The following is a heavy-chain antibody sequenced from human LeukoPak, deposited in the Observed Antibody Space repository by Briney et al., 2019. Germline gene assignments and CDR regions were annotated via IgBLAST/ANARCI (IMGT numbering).Heavy chain of an antibody. CDR2: ITYDGITT. D-gene: IGHD3-10*01. CDR1: GFTLSSCG. J-gene: IGHJ4*02. CDR3: VKEQGSGYYRTADY. Sequence: GGSLRLSCVASGFTLSSCGMHWVRQAPGKGLEWVAVITYDGITTYSDDSVKGRFTISRDTSRSTLHLQMNNVRPEDTAVYFCVKEQGSGYYRTADYWGQGTLVTVSS. V-gene: IGHV3-30*18.